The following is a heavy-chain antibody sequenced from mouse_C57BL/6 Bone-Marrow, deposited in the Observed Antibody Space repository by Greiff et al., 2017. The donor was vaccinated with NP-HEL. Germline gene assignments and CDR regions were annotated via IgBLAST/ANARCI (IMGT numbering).Heavy chain of an antibody. CDR2: IHPSDSDP. V-gene: IGHV1-74*01. D-gene: IGHD1-1*01. J-gene: IGHJ3*01. CDR1: GYTFTSYW. Sequence: QVQLQQPGAELVKPGASVKVSCKASGYTFTSYWMHWVKQRPGHGLEWIGRIHPSDSDPNYNQKFKGKATLTVDKSSSTAYMQLSSLTSEDSAVYYCAMGYYGPWFAYWGQGTLVTVSA. CDR3: AMGYYGPWFAY.